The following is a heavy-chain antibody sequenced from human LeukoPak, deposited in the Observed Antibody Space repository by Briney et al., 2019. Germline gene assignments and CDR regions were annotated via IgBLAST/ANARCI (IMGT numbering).Heavy chain of an antibody. CDR3: ARDSTYWYDSGSSGPHYFDY. CDR2: ISSDGSKT. CDR1: GFIFSNYA. Sequence: PGGSPRLSCAASGFIFSNYAMHWVRQAPGKGLEWVALISSDGSKTYHADSVKGRFSISRDNSKNTPYLQLNSLRAEDTSVYYCARDSTYWYDSGSSGPHYFDYWGQGTLVTVSS. J-gene: IGHJ4*02. D-gene: IGHD3-10*01. V-gene: IGHV3-30*01.